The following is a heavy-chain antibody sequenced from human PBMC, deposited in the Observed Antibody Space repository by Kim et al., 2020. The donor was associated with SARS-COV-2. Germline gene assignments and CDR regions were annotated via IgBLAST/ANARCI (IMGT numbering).Heavy chain of an antibody. D-gene: IGHD5-12*01. Sequence: GGSLRLSCAASGFTFSSYAMSWVRQAQGKGLEWVSAISGSGGSTYYADSVKGRFTISRDNSKNTLYLQMNSLRAEDTAVYYCAKDSTYLTRKDGYNNYFDYWGQGTLVTVSS. CDR1: GFTFSSYA. V-gene: IGHV3-23*01. CDR2: ISGSGGST. CDR3: AKDSTYLTRKDGYNNYFDY. J-gene: IGHJ4*02.